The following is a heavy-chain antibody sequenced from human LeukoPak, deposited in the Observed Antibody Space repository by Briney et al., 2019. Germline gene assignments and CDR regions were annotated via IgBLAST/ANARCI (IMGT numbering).Heavy chain of an antibody. CDR3: AKHQQWLVQGGGFDY. V-gene: IGHV3-23*01. Sequence: GGSLRLSCAASGFTFSSYAMSWVRQAPGKGLEWVSAISGSGGSTYYADSVKGRFTISRDNSKNTLYLQRNSLRAEDTAVYYCAKHQQWLVQGGGFDYWGQGTLVTVSS. D-gene: IGHD6-19*01. CDR2: ISGSGGST. J-gene: IGHJ4*02. CDR1: GFTFSSYA.